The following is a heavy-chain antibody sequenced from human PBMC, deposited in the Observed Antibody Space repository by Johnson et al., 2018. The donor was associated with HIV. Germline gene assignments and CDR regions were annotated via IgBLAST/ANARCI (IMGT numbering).Heavy chain of an antibody. V-gene: IGHV3-30*04. CDR1: GFTFSSYA. D-gene: IGHD2-21*01. J-gene: IGHJ3*02. CDR2: ISYDGSNK. Sequence: QVQLVESGGGLVQPGGSLRLSCAASGFTFSSYAMHWVRQAPGQGLEWVAVISYDGSNKYYADSVKGRFTISRDNSKNTLYLQMNSLRAEDTAVYYCARERRAGVKGAFDIWGQGTMVTVSS. CDR3: ARERRAGVKGAFDI.